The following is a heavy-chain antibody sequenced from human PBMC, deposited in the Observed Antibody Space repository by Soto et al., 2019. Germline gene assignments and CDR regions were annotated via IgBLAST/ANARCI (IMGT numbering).Heavy chain of an antibody. D-gene: IGHD2-15*01. CDR3: ARHGRGVVAAPYAHFDY. CDR1: GGSISSYY. CDR2: IYYSGST. J-gene: IGHJ4*02. Sequence: QVQLQESGPGLVKPSETLSLTCTVSGGSISSYYWSWIRQPPGKGLEWIGYIYYSGSTNYNPSLKSRVTISVDTSKNQFSLKLSSVTAADTAVYYCARHGRGVVAAPYAHFDYWGQGTLVTVSS. V-gene: IGHV4-59*08.